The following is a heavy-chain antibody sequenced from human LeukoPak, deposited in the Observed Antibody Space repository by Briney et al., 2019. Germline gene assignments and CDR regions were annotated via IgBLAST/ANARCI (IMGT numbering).Heavy chain of an antibody. J-gene: IGHJ4*02. CDR2: INHSGST. V-gene: IGHV4-34*01. CDR1: GGSFSGYY. Sequence: SETLSLTCAVYGGSFSGYYWSWIRQPPGKGLEWIGEINHSGSTNCNPSLKSRVTISVDTSKNQFSLKLSSVTAADTAVYYCARGYPNGSSYYFDYWGQGTLVTVSS. D-gene: IGHD6-6*01. CDR3: ARGYPNGSSYYFDY.